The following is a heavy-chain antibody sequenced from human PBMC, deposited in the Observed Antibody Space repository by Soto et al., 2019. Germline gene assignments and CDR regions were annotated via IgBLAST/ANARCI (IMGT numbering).Heavy chain of an antibody. J-gene: IGHJ4*02. CDR3: ARRPLNSNGAY. D-gene: IGHD3-22*01. Sequence: EVQLVESGGGLIQPGGSLRLSCAASAFTVSSNDMSWVRQAPGKGLEWVSLIYSSGSTHYADSVKGRFTISRDNSKNTVHLQMNSLRAEDTAVYYCARRPLNSNGAYWGQGTLVTVS. CDR1: AFTVSSND. CDR2: IYSSGST. V-gene: IGHV3-53*01.